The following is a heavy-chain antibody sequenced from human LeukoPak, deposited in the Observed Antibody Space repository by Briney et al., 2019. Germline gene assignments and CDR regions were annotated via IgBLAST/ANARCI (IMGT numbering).Heavy chain of an antibody. D-gene: IGHD3-22*01. Sequence: GGSLRLSCAASGFTFSSYWMHWVRQTPGKGLVWVSRIDRDGNITSYADSVKGRFTISRDNAKNTLYLQMNSLRAEDTAVYYCASISYDSSGYYDYWGQGTLVTVSS. CDR3: ASISYDSSGYYDY. CDR2: IDRDGNIT. V-gene: IGHV3-74*01. J-gene: IGHJ4*02. CDR1: GFTFSSYW.